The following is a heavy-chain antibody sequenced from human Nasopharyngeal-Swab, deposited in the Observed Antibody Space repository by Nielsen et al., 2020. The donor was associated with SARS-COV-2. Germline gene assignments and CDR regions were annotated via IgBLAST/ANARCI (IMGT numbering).Heavy chain of an antibody. CDR1: GFTFTTYW. D-gene: IGHD6-6*01. CDR2: INQDGSTK. CDR3: ARDPNSSSKYWYFDL. V-gene: IGHV3-7*01. Sequence: GGSLRLSCATSGFTFTTYWMSWVRQAPGKGLEWVANINQDGSTKYYVDSVKGRFTISRDNSKNTLYLQMNSLRAEDTAVYYCARDPNSSSKYWYFDLWGRGTLVTVSS. J-gene: IGHJ2*01.